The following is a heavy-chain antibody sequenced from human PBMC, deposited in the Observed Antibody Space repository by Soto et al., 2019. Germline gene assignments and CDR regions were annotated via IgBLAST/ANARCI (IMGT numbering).Heavy chain of an antibody. CDR1: GGTFSSYA. J-gene: IGHJ6*02. CDR2: IIPIFGTA. V-gene: IGHV1-69*12. D-gene: IGHD2-15*01. CDR3: ARDNVIVVVVAATRYGMDV. Sequence: QVQLVQSGAEVKKPGSSVKVSCKASGGTFSSYAISWVRQAPGQGLEWMGGIIPIFGTANYAQKFQGRVTITADESTSTAYMDLRSLRSEDTAVYYCARDNVIVVVVAATRYGMDVWGQGTTVTVSS.